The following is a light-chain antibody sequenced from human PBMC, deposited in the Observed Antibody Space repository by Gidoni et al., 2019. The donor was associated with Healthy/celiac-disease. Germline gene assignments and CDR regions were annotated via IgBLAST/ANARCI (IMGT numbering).Light chain of an antibody. CDR2: DAS. J-gene: IGKJ5*01. Sequence: EIVLTQSPATLSLSPGERATLSCRASQSVSSYLAWYQQKPGQAPRLLLYDASNRATGIPARFSGSGSGTYFTLTISSLEPEDFAVYCCQQRSNWPITFGQGTRLEIK. CDR1: QSVSSY. CDR3: QQRSNWPIT. V-gene: IGKV3-11*01.